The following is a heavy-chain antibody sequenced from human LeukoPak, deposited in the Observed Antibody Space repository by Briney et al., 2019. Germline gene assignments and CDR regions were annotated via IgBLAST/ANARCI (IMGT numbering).Heavy chain of an antibody. J-gene: IGHJ4*02. D-gene: IGHD3-9*01. CDR2: IYYTRSN. V-gene: IGHV4-59*01. Sequence: KTSETPSLPRTVSGDSLSSYYWSWVRQPPGEGLGWIGYIYYTRSNNYNPSLKSRVTISVDTSKNQFSLKLSSVTAADTAVYYCARVRYYDILTGYYGDGYFDYWGQGTLVTVSS. CDR1: GDSLSSYY. CDR3: ARVRYYDILTGYYGDGYFDY.